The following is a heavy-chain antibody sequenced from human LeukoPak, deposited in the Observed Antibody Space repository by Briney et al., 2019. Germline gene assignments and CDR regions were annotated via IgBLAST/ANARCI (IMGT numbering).Heavy chain of an antibody. CDR2: IYYSGST. CDR3: ARARSDPKPHPFYSGSYYAVWYFDL. CDR1: GGSISSYY. Sequence: PSETLSLTCTVSGGSISSYYWSWIRQPPGKGLEWIGYIYYSGSTNYNPSLKSRVTISVDTSKNQFSLKLSSVTAADTAVYYCARARSDPKPHPFYSGSYYAVWYFDLWGRGTLVTVSS. D-gene: IGHD1-26*01. V-gene: IGHV4-59*01. J-gene: IGHJ2*01.